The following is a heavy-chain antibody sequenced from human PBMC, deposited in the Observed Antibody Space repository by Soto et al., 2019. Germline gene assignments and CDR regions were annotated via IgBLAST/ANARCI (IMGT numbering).Heavy chain of an antibody. V-gene: IGHV3-30*03. CDR2: ISSDGSKK. Sequence: QVQLVESGGGVVQPGRSLSLSCVASGFTFSNNGIHWVRQAPGKGLEWVAVISSDGSKKYYADSVKGRFTISRDNSKNTLYLQMNSLSAEDTAVYYCAMDLYGGSSRFDYWGQGTLVTVSS. D-gene: IGHD2-15*01. CDR1: GFTFSNNG. J-gene: IGHJ4*02. CDR3: AMDLYGGSSRFDY.